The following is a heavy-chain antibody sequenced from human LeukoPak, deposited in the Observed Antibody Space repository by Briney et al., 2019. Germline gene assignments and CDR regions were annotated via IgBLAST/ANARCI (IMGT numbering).Heavy chain of an antibody. J-gene: IGHJ2*01. CDR1: GFTVSSNY. CDR3: ARDRSSMYYDSSGYYYRYWDFDL. D-gene: IGHD3-22*01. CDR2: IYSGGST. Sequence: GGSLRLSCAASGFTVSSNYMSWVRQAPGKGLEWVSVIYSGGSTYYADSVKGRFTISRDNSKNTLYLQMNSLRAEDTAVYYCARDRSSMYYDSSGYYYRYWDFDLWGRGTLVTVSS. V-gene: IGHV3-53*01.